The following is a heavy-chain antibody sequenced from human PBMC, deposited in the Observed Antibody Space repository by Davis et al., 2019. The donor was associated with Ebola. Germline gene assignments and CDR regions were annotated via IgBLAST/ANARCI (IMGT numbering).Heavy chain of an antibody. CDR1: GRSVSSDTYH. Sequence: MPPETLSLTCTVSGRSVSSDTYHWRWIRQPPGKGLEWIGYITNSGSTNYIPPLKSRVTISLDTSNNQFSLNLRSVTTADTAVCYCASFPSCVSGWYRFDYCGPGTLVTVSS. V-gene: IGHV4-61*01. CDR2: ITNSGST. D-gene: IGHD6-19*01. CDR3: ASFPSCVSGWYRFDY. J-gene: IGHJ4*02.